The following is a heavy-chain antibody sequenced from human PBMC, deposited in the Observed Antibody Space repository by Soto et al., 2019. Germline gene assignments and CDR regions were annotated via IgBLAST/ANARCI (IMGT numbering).Heavy chain of an antibody. J-gene: IGHJ4*02. Sequence: PSETLSLSCSVSGGSISSGDYYWNWIRQPPGKGLEWIGHIYYSGSTNYNPSLKSRVTISVDTSKNQFSLKLSSVTAADTAVYYCARDGSGYYFFDYWGQGTLVTVSS. CDR2: IYYSGST. CDR3: ARDGSGYYFFDY. V-gene: IGHV4-61*08. CDR1: GGSISSGDYY. D-gene: IGHD3-3*01.